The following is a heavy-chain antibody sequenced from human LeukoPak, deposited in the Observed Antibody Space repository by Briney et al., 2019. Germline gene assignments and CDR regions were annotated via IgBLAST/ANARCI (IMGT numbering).Heavy chain of an antibody. D-gene: IGHD3-22*01. V-gene: IGHV4-4*07. CDR3: ARERRIGKTYYYDSSGSSYFGY. J-gene: IGHJ4*02. CDR2: IYTSGST. CDR1: GGSISSYY. Sequence: SETLSLTCTVSGGSISSYYWSWIRQPAGKGLEWIGRIYTSGSTNYNPSLKSRVTMSVDTSKNQFSLKLSSVTAADTAVYYCARERRIGKTYYYDSSGSSYFGYWGQGTLVTVSS.